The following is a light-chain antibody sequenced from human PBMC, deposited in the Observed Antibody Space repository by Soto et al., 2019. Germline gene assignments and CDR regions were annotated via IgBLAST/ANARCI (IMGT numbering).Light chain of an antibody. CDR3: QQLFDSPIT. CDR2: AAS. J-gene: IGKJ5*01. V-gene: IGKV1-9*01. Sequence: VESVTIPCRASQVISTSLAWYQVKPGKAPKLLIYAASTLESGVPSRFSATVSGTEFSLTITSLQPEDFATYYCQQLFDSPITFGQGTLLEI. CDR1: QVISTS.